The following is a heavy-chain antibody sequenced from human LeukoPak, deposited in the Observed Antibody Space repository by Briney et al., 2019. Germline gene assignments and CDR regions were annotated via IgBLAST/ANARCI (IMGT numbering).Heavy chain of an antibody. J-gene: IGHJ3*02. CDR1: GYTFTSYG. CDR2: ISAYNGNT. CDR3: ARADPVAHSAFDI. D-gene: IGHD2-21*01. Sequence: ASVKVSCKASGYTFTSYGISWVRQAPGQGLEWMGWISAYNGNTNYAQKLQGRVTMTTDTSTSTAYMELRSPRPDDTAVYYCARADPVAHSAFDIWGQGTMVTVSS. V-gene: IGHV1-18*01.